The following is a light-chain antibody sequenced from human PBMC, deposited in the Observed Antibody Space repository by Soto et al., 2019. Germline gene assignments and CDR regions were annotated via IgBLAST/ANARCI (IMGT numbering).Light chain of an antibody. V-gene: IGKV1-9*01. CDR3: QELNSYAPIT. CDR1: QGISSY. J-gene: IGKJ5*01. Sequence: DIQLTQSPSFLSASVGDRVTITCRASQGISSYLAWYQQKPGKAPKLLIYAASTLQSGVPSRLSGSGSGTELSLTISSLQPEDCATYYCQELNSYAPITFGQGTRLEIK. CDR2: AAS.